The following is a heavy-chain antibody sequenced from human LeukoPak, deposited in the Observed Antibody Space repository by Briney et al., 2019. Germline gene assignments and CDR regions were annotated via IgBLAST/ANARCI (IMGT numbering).Heavy chain of an antibody. CDR1: GGTFSSYA. D-gene: IGHD4-23*01. V-gene: IGHV1-69*05. CDR2: IIPIFGTA. Sequence: GASVKASCKASGGTFSSYAISWVRQAPGQGLEWMGGIIPIFGTANYAQKFQGRVTITTDESTSTAYMELSSLRSEDTAVYYCARDDYGGTSGFDIWGQGTMVTVSS. J-gene: IGHJ3*02. CDR3: ARDDYGGTSGFDI.